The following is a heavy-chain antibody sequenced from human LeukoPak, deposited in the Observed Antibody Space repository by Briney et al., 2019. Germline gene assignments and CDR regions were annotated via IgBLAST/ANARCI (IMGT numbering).Heavy chain of an antibody. CDR2: ISGSGGST. J-gene: IGHJ4*02. CDR3: AKCITMVRALDY. CDR1: GFTFSNAW. V-gene: IGHV3-23*01. D-gene: IGHD3-10*01. Sequence: HPGGSLRLSCAASGFTFSNAWMSWVRQAPGKGLEWVSAISGSGGSTYYADSVKGRFTISRDNSKNTLYLQMNSLRAEDTAVYYCAKCITMVRALDYWGQGTLVTVSS.